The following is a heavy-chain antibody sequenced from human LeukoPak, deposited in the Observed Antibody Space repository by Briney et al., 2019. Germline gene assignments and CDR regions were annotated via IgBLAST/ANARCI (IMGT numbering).Heavy chain of an antibody. Sequence: SETLSLTCTVSGGSISSYYWSWIRQPPGKGLEWIGYIYYSGSTNYNPSLKSRVTISVDTSKNQFSLKLSSVTAADTAVYYCARLEDSSDAFDIWGQGTMVAVSS. J-gene: IGHJ3*02. V-gene: IGHV4-59*08. CDR1: GGSISSYY. CDR3: ARLEDSSDAFDI. D-gene: IGHD6-6*01. CDR2: IYYSGST.